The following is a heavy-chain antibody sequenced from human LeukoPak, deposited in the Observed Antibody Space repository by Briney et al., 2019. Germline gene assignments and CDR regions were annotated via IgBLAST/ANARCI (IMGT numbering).Heavy chain of an antibody. CDR2: INNDGSGK. J-gene: IGHJ6*04. Sequence: HPGGSLRLSCTFSGFTFTDFWMKWVRQAPGKRLEWVASINNDGSGKYSVDSVRDRVTISRDNAKNSLHLQINSLTVEDTAIYYCVRDDGDVWGKGTTVTVSS. CDR1: GFTFTDFW. CDR3: VRDDGDV. V-gene: IGHV3-7*03.